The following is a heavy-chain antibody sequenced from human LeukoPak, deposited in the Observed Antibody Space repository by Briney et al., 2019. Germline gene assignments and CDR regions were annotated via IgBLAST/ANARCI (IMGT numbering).Heavy chain of an antibody. V-gene: IGHV3-30*18. CDR1: GFTFSSYG. CDR2: ISYDGSNK. J-gene: IGHJ4*02. Sequence: PGGSLRLSCAASGFTFSSYGMHWVHQAPGKGLEWVAVISYDGSNKYYADSVKGRFTISRDNSKNTLYLQMNSLRAEDTAVYYCAKDWRQPEYYFDYWGQGTLVTVSS. D-gene: IGHD6-13*01. CDR3: AKDWRQPEYYFDY.